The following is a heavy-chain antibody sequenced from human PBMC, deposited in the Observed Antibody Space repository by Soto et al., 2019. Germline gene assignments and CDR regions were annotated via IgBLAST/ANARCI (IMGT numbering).Heavy chain of an antibody. CDR3: ARGGQDFWSGPFDY. CDR1: GGSISNYY. CDR2: IDTSGST. Sequence: QGQLQESGPGLVKPSETLSPTCTVSGGSISNYYCNWIRQPAGKGLEWIGRIDTSGSTNYNPSLKSRVTMSVDTSKQEFSLKLSSVTAADTALYYCARGGQDFWSGPFDYWGRGALVTVSS. V-gene: IGHV4-4*07. J-gene: IGHJ4*02. D-gene: IGHD3-3*01.